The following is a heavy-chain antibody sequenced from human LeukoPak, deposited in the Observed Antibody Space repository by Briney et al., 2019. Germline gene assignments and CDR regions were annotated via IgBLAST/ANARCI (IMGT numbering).Heavy chain of an antibody. V-gene: IGHV3-7*01. Sequence: PGGSLRLSCAASGFTFSIYWMSWVRQAPGKGLEWVANINQDGSQKYYVDSVKGRFTISRDNARNSVYLQMTSLGAEDTAVYYRATYTQHFGAPGGADYWGLGTLVTVSS. CDR2: INQDGSQK. CDR1: GFTFSIYW. CDR3: ATYTQHFGAPGGADY. J-gene: IGHJ4*02. D-gene: IGHD2-8*02.